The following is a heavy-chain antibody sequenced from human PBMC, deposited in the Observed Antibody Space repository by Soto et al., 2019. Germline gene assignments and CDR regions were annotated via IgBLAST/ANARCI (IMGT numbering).Heavy chain of an antibody. J-gene: IGHJ6*02. Sequence: HPGGSLRLSCAASGFTFSSYGMHWVRQAPGKGLEWVAVIWYDGSNKYYADSVKGRFTISRDNSKNTLYLQMNSLRAEDTAVYYCARDCGYYSYYGMDVWGQGTTVTVSS. CDR1: GFTFSSYG. CDR3: ARDCGYYSYYGMDV. D-gene: IGHD3-3*01. V-gene: IGHV3-33*01. CDR2: IWYDGSNK.